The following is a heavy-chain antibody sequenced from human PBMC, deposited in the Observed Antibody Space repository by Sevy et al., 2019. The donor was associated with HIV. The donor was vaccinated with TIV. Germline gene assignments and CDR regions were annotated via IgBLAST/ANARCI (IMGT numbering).Heavy chain of an antibody. V-gene: IGHV3-30*18. CDR1: GFTFSSYG. D-gene: IGHD6-13*01. Sequence: GESLKISCAASGFTFSSYGMHWVRQAPGKGLEWVAVISYDGRNKYYADSVKGRFTISRDNSKNTLYLQMNSLMAEDTAVYYCAKRELSARVIAATKYNYYGMDVWGQGTTVTVSS. J-gene: IGHJ6*02. CDR3: AKRELSARVIAATKYNYYGMDV. CDR2: ISYDGRNK.